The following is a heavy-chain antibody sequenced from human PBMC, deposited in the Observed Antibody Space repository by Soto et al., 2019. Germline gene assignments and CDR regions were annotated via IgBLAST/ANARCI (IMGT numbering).Heavy chain of an antibody. Sequence: ASVKVSCKGSGYTFSSHAIHLVRQAPGQRLEWMGWINAGNGNTKYSQNFQGRVAITRDTSASTAYMELRSLRSEDTAVYYCARDGARITVFGVVYYFDYWGQGTLVTVSS. CDR3: ARDGARITVFGVVYYFDY. CDR2: INAGNGNT. D-gene: IGHD3-3*01. CDR1: GYTFSSHA. V-gene: IGHV1-3*01. J-gene: IGHJ4*02.